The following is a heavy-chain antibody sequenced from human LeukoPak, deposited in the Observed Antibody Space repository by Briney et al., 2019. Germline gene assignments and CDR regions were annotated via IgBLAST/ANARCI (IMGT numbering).Heavy chain of an antibody. CDR1: GFTFSSYS. V-gene: IGHV3-21*04. CDR3: ARERADYYDSSGYYYGYFDY. J-gene: IGHJ4*02. D-gene: IGHD3-22*01. Sequence: GGSLRLSCAASGFTFSSYSMNWVRQAPGKGLEWVSSISSSSSYTYYADSVKGRFTISRDNSKNTLYLQMNSLRAEDTAVYYCARERADYYDSSGYYYGYFDYWGQGTLVTVSS. CDR2: ISSSSSYT.